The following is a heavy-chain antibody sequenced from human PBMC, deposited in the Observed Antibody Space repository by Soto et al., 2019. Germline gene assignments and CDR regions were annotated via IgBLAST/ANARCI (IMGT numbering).Heavy chain of an antibody. Sequence: QTRSLTCAISGCSVASNSAAWNWIRQSPSRGLEWLGRTYYSSKWYNDYAVSVKSRITINPDTSKNQFSLQLNSVTPEDTAVYYCAREPGGWLVFKYYFDYWGQGTLVTVSS. V-gene: IGHV6-1*01. D-gene: IGHD6-19*01. CDR3: AREPGGWLVFKYYFDY. J-gene: IGHJ4*02. CDR2: TYYSSKWYN. CDR1: GCSVASNSAA.